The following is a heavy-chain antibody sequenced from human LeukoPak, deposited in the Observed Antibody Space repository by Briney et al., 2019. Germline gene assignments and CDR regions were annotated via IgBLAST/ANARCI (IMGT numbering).Heavy chain of an antibody. Sequence: GESLKISCMGSGYSFTNYWIFWVRQMPGKGLEWMGIIHPGSSNTKYGPSFQGQVAISADKSISTAYLHWNNLRASDTAMYYCASHYETSGYFGFDIWGQGTMVTV. J-gene: IGHJ3*02. V-gene: IGHV5-51*01. CDR1: GYSFTNYW. CDR3: ASHYETSGYFGFDI. CDR2: IHPGSSNT. D-gene: IGHD3-22*01.